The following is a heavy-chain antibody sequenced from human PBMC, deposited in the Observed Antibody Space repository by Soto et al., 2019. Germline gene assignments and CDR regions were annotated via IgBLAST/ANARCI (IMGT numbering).Heavy chain of an antibody. CDR2: MNPNSGNT. CDR3: AREYCSGGSCYSGYYYYMDV. V-gene: IGHV1-8*01. Sequence: QVQLVQSGAEVKKPGASVKVSCKASGYTFTSYDINWVRQATGQGLEWMGWMNPNSGNTGYAQKFQGRVTMTRNTSISTAYMGLSSLRSEDTAVYYCAREYCSGGSCYSGYYYYMDVWGKGTTVTVSS. CDR1: GYTFTSYD. D-gene: IGHD2-15*01. J-gene: IGHJ6*03.